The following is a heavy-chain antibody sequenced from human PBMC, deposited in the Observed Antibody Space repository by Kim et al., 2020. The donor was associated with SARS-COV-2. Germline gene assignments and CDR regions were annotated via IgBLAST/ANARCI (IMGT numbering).Heavy chain of an antibody. CDR3: AKDPGIAVAGKDEYFQH. CDR1: GFTFSSYG. D-gene: IGHD6-19*01. J-gene: IGHJ1*01. V-gene: IGHV3-30*18. CDR2: ISYDGSNK. Sequence: GGSLRLSCAASGFTFSSYGMHWVRQAPGKGLEWVAVISYDGSNKYYADSVKGRFTISRDNSKNTVYLQMNSLRAEDTAVYYCAKDPGIAVAGKDEYFQHWGQGTLVTVSS.